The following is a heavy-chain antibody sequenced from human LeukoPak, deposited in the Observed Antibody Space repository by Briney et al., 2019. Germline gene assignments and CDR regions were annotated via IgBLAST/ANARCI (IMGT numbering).Heavy chain of an antibody. D-gene: IGHD6-19*01. V-gene: IGHV3-21*01. CDR1: GFTFSSYS. CDR2: ISSSSSYI. Sequence: GGSLRLSCAASGFTFSSYSMNWVRQAPGKGLEWVSSISSSSSYIYYADSVKGRFTISRDNANNSLYLQMNSLRAEDTAVYYCARAASIAVAGTLDYWGQGSLVTVSS. CDR3: ARAASIAVAGTLDY. J-gene: IGHJ4*02.